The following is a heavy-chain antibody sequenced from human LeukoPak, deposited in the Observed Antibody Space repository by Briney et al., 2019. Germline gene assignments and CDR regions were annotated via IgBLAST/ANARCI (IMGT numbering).Heavy chain of an antibody. CDR3: ARGPHRGAAAINWYFDL. CDR1: GYMFTGYY. J-gene: IGHJ2*01. Sequence: ASVKVSCKASGYMFTGYYMHWVRQAPGQGLEWMGWINPNSGGTNYAQKFQGRVTMTRDTSISTAYMELSRLRSDDTAVYYCARGPHRGAAAINWYFDLWGRGTLVTVSS. D-gene: IGHD6-13*01. CDR2: INPNSGGT. V-gene: IGHV1-2*02.